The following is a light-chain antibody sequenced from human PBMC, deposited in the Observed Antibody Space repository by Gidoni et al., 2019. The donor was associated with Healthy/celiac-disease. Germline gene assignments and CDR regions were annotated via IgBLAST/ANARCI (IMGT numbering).Light chain of an antibody. Sequence: DIQMTQSPSTLSASVGDRVTIPCRASQSISSWLAWYQQKPGKAPKLLIYKASSLESGVPSRFSGSGSGTEFTLTISSLQPDDFATYYCQQYNSFSLTFGGXTKVEIK. CDR1: QSISSW. CDR3: QQYNSFSLT. V-gene: IGKV1-5*03. J-gene: IGKJ4*01. CDR2: KAS.